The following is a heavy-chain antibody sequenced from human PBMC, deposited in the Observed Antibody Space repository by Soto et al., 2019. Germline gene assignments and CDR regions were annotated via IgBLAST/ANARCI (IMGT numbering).Heavy chain of an antibody. CDR3: ARMKVDSYQFYYAMDV. CDR2: IFSDNER. Sequence: SGPTLVNPTAPLTLTCTVSGFSLTTGKMGVSWIRQPPGKALEWLAHIFSDNERSSSTSLQGRLTISKDTSGSQVVLSMTNVDPVDTATYYCARMKVDSYQFYYAMDVWGQGTTVTVSS. J-gene: IGHJ6*02. CDR1: GFSLTTGKMG. V-gene: IGHV2-26*01. D-gene: IGHD3-9*01.